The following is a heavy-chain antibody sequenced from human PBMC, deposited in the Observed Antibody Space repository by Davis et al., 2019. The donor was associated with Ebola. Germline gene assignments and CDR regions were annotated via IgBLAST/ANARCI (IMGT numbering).Heavy chain of an antibody. J-gene: IGHJ4*02. V-gene: IGHV4-59*01. CDR2: IYYSGST. CDR3: ARVDYDFWSGYYAIFDY. Sequence: MPSETLSLTCTVSGGSISSYYWSWIRQPPGKGLEWIGYIYYSGSTNYNPSLKSRVTISVDTSKNQFSLKLSSVTAADTAVYYCARVDYDFWSGYYAIFDYWGQGTLVIVSS. CDR1: GGSISSYY. D-gene: IGHD3-3*01.